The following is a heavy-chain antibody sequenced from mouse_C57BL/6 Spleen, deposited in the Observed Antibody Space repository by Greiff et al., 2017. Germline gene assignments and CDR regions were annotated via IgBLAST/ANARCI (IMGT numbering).Heavy chain of an antibody. CDR2: IDPSDSET. CDR3: ARRRDSSGYVGYFDY. V-gene: IGHV1-52*01. Sequence: QVQLKQPGAELVRPGSSVKLSCKASGYTFTSYWMHWVKQRPIQGLEWIGNIDPSDSETHYNQKFKDKATLTVDKSSSTAYMQLSSLTSEDSAVYYCARRRDSSGYVGYFDYWGQGTTLTVSS. D-gene: IGHD3-2*02. CDR1: GYTFTSYW. J-gene: IGHJ2*01.